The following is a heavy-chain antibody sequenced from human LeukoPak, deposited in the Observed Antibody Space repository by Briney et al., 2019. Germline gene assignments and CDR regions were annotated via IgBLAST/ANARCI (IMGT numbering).Heavy chain of an antibody. CDR2: IYTSGST. Sequence: SETLSLTCTVSGCSISSYYWSWFPQPAGKGLEWFGSIYTSGSTNYNPSLKSRVTLSVDTSKKQFSLKLSSVAAAHTAVYYCAREGSVGATRNWFDPWGQEPWSPSPQ. V-gene: IGHV4-4*07. CDR1: GCSISSYY. D-gene: IGHD1-26*01. J-gene: IGHJ5*02. CDR3: AREGSVGATRNWFDP.